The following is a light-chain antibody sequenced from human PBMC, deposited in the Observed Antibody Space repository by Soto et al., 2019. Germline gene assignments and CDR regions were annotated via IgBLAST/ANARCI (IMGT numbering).Light chain of an antibody. J-gene: IGLJ2*01. V-gene: IGLV6-57*02. CDR3: QSHDNTNVL. CDR1: SGSIASKS. Sequence: NFMLTQPHSVSESPGKTVTFSCTGSSGSIASKSVQWYQQRPGSAPTTVIYEVDQRPSGVPDRFSGSIDSSSNSALLTLSGLKTEDEADYYCQSHDNTNVLFGGGTKLTVL. CDR2: EVD.